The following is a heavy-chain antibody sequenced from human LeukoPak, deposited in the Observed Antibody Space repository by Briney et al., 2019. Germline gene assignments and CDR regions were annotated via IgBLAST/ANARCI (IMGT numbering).Heavy chain of an antibody. V-gene: IGHV1-46*01. Sequence: GASVKVSCKASGYTFTSYYMHWVRQAPGQGLEWMGIINPSGGSTSYAQKFQGRVTMTEDTSTDTAYMELSSLRSEDTAVYYYATVDFWSGKGFDPWGQGTLVTVSS. D-gene: IGHD3-3*01. CDR3: ATVDFWSGKGFDP. CDR1: GYTFTSYY. J-gene: IGHJ5*02. CDR2: INPSGGST.